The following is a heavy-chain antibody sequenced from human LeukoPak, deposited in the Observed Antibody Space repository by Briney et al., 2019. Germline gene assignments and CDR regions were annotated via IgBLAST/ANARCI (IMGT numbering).Heavy chain of an antibody. D-gene: IGHD4-23*01. CDR1: GFTFSRYA. J-gene: IGHJ6*02. CDR3: ARDRSSTVVIPYYYYGMDV. Sequence: GGSLRLSCAASGFTFSRYAMHWVRQAPGKGLEWVANIKQDGSEKNYVDSVKGRFTISRDNAKNSLYLQMNSLRAEDTAVYYCARDRSSTVVIPYYYYGMDVWGQGTTVTVSS. CDR2: IKQDGSEK. V-gene: IGHV3-7*03.